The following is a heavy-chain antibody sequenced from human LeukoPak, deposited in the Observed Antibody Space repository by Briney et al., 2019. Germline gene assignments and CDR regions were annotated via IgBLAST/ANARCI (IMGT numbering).Heavy chain of an antibody. J-gene: IGHJ4*02. Sequence: PSETLSLTCTVSGGSISSYYWSWIRQPAGKGLEWIGRIYTSGSTNYNPSLKSRVTMSVDTSKNQFPLKLSSVTAADTAVYYCARELGYCSSTSCPKFDYWGQGTLVTVSS. V-gene: IGHV4-4*07. D-gene: IGHD2-2*01. CDR3: ARELGYCSSTSCPKFDY. CDR2: IYTSGST. CDR1: GGSISSYY.